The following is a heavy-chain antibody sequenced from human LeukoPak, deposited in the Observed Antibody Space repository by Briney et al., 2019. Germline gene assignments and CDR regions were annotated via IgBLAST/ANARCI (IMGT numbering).Heavy chain of an antibody. CDR1: GFTFTSYG. CDR2: ITYDGYYK. CDR3: ARDLSPVVRASPMGY. J-gene: IGHJ4*02. V-gene: IGHV3-30*03. Sequence: GTSLRLSCAASGFTFTSYGMHWVRQAPGKGLEWVALITYDGYYKYYSDSVNGRFTISSDTSTNTMYLQMHSPRAEDTAVYYCARDLSPVVRASPMGYWGQGTLVTVSS. D-gene: IGHD3-10*01.